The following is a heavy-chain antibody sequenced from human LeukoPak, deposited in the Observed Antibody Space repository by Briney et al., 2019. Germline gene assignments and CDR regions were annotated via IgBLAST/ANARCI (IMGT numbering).Heavy chain of an antibody. CDR2: ISSSSSYI. D-gene: IGHD1-26*01. Sequence: PGGSLRLSCAASGFTFSSYSMNWVRQAPGKGLEWVSSISSSSSYIYYADSVKGRFTISRDNAKNSLYLQMNSLRAEDTAVYYCARDLGGSYYDYFDYWGQGTLVTVSS. J-gene: IGHJ4*02. CDR1: GFTFSSYS. V-gene: IGHV3-21*01. CDR3: ARDLGGSYYDYFDY.